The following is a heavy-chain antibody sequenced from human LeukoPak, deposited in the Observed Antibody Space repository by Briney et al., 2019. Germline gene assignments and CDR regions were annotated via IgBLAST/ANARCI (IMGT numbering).Heavy chain of an antibody. CDR3: ARGGRWSNGVDY. CDR2: INHSGST. V-gene: IGHV4-34*01. D-gene: IGHD1-14*01. CDR1: GGSFSGYY. Sequence: SETLSLTCAVYGGSFSGYYWSWIRQPPGTGLEWIGEINHSGSTNYNPSLKSRVTISVDTSKNQFSLKLSSVTAADTAVYYCARGGRWSNGVDYWGQGTLVTVSS. J-gene: IGHJ4*02.